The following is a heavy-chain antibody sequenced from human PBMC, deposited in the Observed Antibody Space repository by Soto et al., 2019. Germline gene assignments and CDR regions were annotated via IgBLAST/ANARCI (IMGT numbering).Heavy chain of an antibody. CDR1: GYNFNQYY. V-gene: IGHV1-46*02. J-gene: IGHJ4*02. Sequence: QVQLMQSGAEVRKPGASVRLSCETSGYNFNQYYIYWVRQAPGQGLEWMGIINLRGGTTDYEHKFRGRVTVTGDTSTSTAYMELRSLRSEDTAIYFCARGPDDSDVPRWDYWGQGTLVTVSS. D-gene: IGHD4-17*01. CDR3: ARGPDDSDVPRWDY. CDR2: INLRGGTT.